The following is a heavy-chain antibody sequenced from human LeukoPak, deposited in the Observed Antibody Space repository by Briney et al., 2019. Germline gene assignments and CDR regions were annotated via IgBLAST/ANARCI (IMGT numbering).Heavy chain of an antibody. J-gene: IGHJ4*02. CDR3: ARAPVGPRVYFDY. CDR2: IKQDGSEK. Sequence: GGSLRLSCAASGFTFSTYWMTWVRQAPGKGLEWVANIKQDGSEKYYVDSVKGRFTISRDNAKNSLYLQMNSLRAEDTAVYYCARAPVGPRVYFDYWGQGTLVTVSS. CDR1: GFTFSTYW. D-gene: IGHD1-26*01. V-gene: IGHV3-7*01.